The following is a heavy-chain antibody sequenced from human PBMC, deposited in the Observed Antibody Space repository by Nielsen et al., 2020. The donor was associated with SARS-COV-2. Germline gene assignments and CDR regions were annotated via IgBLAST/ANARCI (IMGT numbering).Heavy chain of an antibody. V-gene: IGHV1-3*01. CDR2: INAGNGNT. CDR3: ARVPKEPMVRGFGWFGP. Sequence: ASVKVSCKASGYTFTSYAMHWVRQAPGQRLEWMGWINAGNGNTKYSQKFQGRVTITRDTSASTAYMELSSLRSEDTAVYYCARVPKEPMVRGFGWFGPWGQGTLVTVSS. D-gene: IGHD3-10*01. CDR1: GYTFTSYA. J-gene: IGHJ5*02.